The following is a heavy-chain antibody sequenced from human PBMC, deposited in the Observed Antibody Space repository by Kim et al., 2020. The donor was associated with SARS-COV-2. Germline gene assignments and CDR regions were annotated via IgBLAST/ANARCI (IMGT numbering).Heavy chain of an antibody. J-gene: IGHJ6*02. CDR2: IYPGDSDT. V-gene: IGHV5-51*01. D-gene: IGHD2-15*01. Sequence: GESLKISCKGSGYSFTSYWIGWVRQMPGKGLEWMGIIYPGDSDTRYSPSFQGQVTISADKSISTAYLQWSSLKASDTAMYYCARHDVGSREPLPEYYYGMDVWGQGTTVTVSS. CDR3: ARHDVGSREPLPEYYYGMDV. CDR1: GYSFTSYW.